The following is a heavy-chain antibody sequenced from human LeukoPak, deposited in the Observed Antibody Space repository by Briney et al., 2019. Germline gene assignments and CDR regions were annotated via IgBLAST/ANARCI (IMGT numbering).Heavy chain of an antibody. CDR3: ARGGRISWIQLFDY. J-gene: IGHJ4*02. CDR2: INHSGST. CDR1: DGSFSGYY. V-gene: IGHV4-34*01. D-gene: IGHD5-18*01. Sequence: SETLSLTCAVYDGSFSGYYWSWIRQPPGKGLEWIGEINHSGSTNYNPSLKSRVTISVDTSKNQFSLKLSSVTAADTAVYCCARGGRISWIQLFDYWGQGTLVTVSS.